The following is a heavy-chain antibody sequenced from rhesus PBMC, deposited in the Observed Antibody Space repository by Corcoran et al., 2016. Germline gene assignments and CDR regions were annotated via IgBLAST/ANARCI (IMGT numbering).Heavy chain of an antibody. CDR3: ASLPGYSSGWYDY. J-gene: IGHJ4*01. V-gene: IGHV4-173*01. CDR2: ICGSCGST. D-gene: IGHD6-31*01. Sequence: QLQLQESGPGLVKPSETLSLTCAVSGGSISSNYWSWIRQPPGKGLECIGRICGSCGSTDYNPSLKVLVTISTDTPKNQFSLKLSSVPAADAAVYYCASLPGYSSGWYDYWGQGVLVTVSS. CDR1: GGSISSNY.